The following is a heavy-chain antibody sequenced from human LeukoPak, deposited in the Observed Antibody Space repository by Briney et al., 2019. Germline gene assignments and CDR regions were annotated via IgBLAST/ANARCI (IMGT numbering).Heavy chain of an antibody. J-gene: IGHJ3*02. Sequence: GGSLRLSCTASGFTFGDYAMSWVRQAPGKGLEWVGFIRSKAYGGTTEYAASVKGRFTISRDDSKSIAYLQMNSLKTEDTAVYYCTRDKALLRFLEWFQKPDAFDIWGQGTMVTVSS. D-gene: IGHD3-3*01. V-gene: IGHV3-49*04. CDR1: GFTFGDYA. CDR3: TRDKALLRFLEWFQKPDAFDI. CDR2: IRSKAYGGTT.